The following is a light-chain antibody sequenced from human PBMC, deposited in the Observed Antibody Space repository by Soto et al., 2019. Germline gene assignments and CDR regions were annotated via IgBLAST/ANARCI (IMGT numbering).Light chain of an antibody. V-gene: IGLV8-61*01. J-gene: IGLJ3*02. CDR1: SGSVSTSSY. Sequence: QTVVTQEPSFSVSPGRTVTLTCGLSSGSVSTSSYPSWYQQTPGQAPRTLIYSTNTRSSGVPDRFSGSILGNKAALTITGAQADDGSDYYCVLYMGSGVWVFGGGTKLTVL. CDR3: VLYMGSGVWV. CDR2: STN.